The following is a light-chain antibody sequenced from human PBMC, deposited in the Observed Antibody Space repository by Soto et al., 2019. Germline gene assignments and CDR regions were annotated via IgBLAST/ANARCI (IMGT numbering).Light chain of an antibody. CDR3: QQYSSLPHT. V-gene: IGKV3-20*01. Sequence: ESVLTQSPGTLSLSPGDRATLSCRASQSVTNSYFAWYQQKPGQAPRLLIYGISSRATGLPDRFSGSGSGTDFTLTISRLEPEDFVVYYCQQYSSLPHTFGQGTKLEV. J-gene: IGKJ2*01. CDR1: QSVTNSY. CDR2: GIS.